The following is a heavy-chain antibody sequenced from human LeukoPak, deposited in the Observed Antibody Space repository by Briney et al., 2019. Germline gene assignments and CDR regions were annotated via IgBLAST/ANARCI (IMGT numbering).Heavy chain of an antibody. CDR1: GFTFSSYG. J-gene: IGHJ4*02. D-gene: IGHD3-9*01. V-gene: IGHV3-30*18. CDR2: ISYDGSNK. Sequence: PGRSLRLSCAASGFTFSSYGMHWVRQAPGKGLEWVAVISYDGSNKYYADSVKGRFTISRDNSKNTLYLQMNSLRTEDTAIYYCTKYRSGNFDYYPDLDSWGQGILVTVSS. CDR3: TKYRSGNFDYYPDLDS.